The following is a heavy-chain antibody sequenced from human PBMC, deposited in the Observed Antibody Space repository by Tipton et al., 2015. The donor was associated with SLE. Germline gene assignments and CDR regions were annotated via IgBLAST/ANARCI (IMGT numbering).Heavy chain of an antibody. J-gene: IGHJ4*02. V-gene: IGHV4-39*07. CDR3: ARAWSGYSSSWYGDYFDY. CDR1: GGSISSSSYY. Sequence: LRLSCTVSGGSISSSSYYWGWIRQPPGKGLEWIGSVYHSGNTDYNPSLKSRVTISVDTSKNQFSLKLSSVTAADTAVYYCARAWSGYSSSWYGDYFDYWGQGTLVTVSS. CDR2: VYHSGNT. D-gene: IGHD6-13*01.